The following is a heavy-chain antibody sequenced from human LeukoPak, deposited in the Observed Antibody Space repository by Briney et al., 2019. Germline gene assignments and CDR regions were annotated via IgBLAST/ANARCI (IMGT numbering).Heavy chain of an antibody. D-gene: IGHD2-21*02. CDR1: GDSISIYY. CDR2: IHPSGST. J-gene: IGHJ4*02. Sequence: SETLSLTCTVSGDSISIYYWSWIRQPAGKGLEWIGRIHPSGSTNYNPSLKSRVTISVDTSKNQFSLKLSSVTAADTAVYYCARSPYCGGDCPIDYWGQGTLVTVSS. CDR3: ARSPYCGGDCPIDY. V-gene: IGHV4-4*07.